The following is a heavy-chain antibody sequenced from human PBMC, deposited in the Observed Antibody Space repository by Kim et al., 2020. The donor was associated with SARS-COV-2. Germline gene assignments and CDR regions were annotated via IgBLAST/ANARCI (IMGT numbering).Heavy chain of an antibody. CDR2: IYPGDSDT. Sequence: GESLKISCKGSGYSFTSYWIGWVRQMPGKGLEWMGIIYPGDSDTRYSPSFQGQVTISADKSISTAYLQWSSLKASDTAMYYCARRSYYYDSSGYSGIDYWGQGPLVTVSS. CDR1: GYSFTSYW. D-gene: IGHD3-22*01. CDR3: ARRSYYYDSSGYSGIDY. J-gene: IGHJ4*02. V-gene: IGHV5-51*01.